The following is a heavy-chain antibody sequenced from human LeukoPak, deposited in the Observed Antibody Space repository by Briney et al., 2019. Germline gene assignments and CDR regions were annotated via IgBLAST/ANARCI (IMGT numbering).Heavy chain of an antibody. D-gene: IGHD4-23*01. CDR2: IYYSGST. CDR3: ARAPLYSGTLDY. V-gene: IGHV4-30-4*01. CDR1: GGSLSSGDYY. Sequence: SQTLSLTCTVSGGSLSSGDYYWSWVRQPPGTGLEWLGYIYYSGSTYYNPSLKSRVTISVDTSKNQFSLKLSSVTAADTAVYYCARAPLYSGTLDYWGQGTLVTVSS. J-gene: IGHJ4*02.